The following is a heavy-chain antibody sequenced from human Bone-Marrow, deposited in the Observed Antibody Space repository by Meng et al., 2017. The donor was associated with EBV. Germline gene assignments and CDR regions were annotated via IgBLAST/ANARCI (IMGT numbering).Heavy chain of an antibody. CDR3: ARAGYGGNSGAFDY. J-gene: IGHJ4*02. V-gene: IGHV4-30-2*01. Sequence: QLQLQESGSGLVXPXXXXXLTXAXSGGSISSGGYSWSWIRQPPGKGLEWIGYIYHSGSTYYNPSLKSRVTISVDRSKNQFSLKLSSVTAADTAVYYCARAGYGGNSGAFDYWGQGTLVTVSS. CDR2: IYHSGST. D-gene: IGHD4-23*01. CDR1: GGSISSGGYS.